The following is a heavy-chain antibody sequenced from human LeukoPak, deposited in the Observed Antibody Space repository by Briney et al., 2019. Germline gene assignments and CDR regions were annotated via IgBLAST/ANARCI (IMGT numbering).Heavy chain of an antibody. V-gene: IGHV4-59*01. CDR3: ARAPNPDFFDD. Sequence: PSETLSLTCTVSSGSIRTSYCSWIRQPPGKGLEWIGYIYYSGSTNYNPSLKSRVTISVDTSGNQFSLKLSSVTAADTAVYYCARAPNPDFFDDWGQGTLVTVSS. CDR2: IYYSGST. CDR1: SGSIRTSY. J-gene: IGHJ4*02. D-gene: IGHD2-8*01.